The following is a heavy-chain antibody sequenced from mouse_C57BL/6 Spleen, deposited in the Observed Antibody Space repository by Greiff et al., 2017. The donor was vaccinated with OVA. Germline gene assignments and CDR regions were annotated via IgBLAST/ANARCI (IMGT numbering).Heavy chain of an antibody. D-gene: IGHD1-1*01. CDR1: GYAFSSSW. V-gene: IGHV1-82*01. Sequence: SGPELVKPGASVKISCKASGYAFSSSWMNWVKQRPGKGLEWIGRIYPGDGDTNYNGKFKGKATLTADKSSSTAYMQLSSLTSEDSAVYFCARVGGTTNYAMDYWGQGTSVTVSS. CDR2: IYPGDGDT. J-gene: IGHJ4*01. CDR3: ARVGGTTNYAMDY.